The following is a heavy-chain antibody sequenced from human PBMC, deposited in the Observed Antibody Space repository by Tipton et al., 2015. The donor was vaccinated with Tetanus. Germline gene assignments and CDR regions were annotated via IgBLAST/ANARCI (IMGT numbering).Heavy chain of an antibody. V-gene: IGHV4-4*07. D-gene: IGHD3-22*01. J-gene: IGHJ3*01. CDR2: IYVTGAT. Sequence: TLSLTCSVSGGSISNYYWNWIRQPAGKGLEWIGRIYVTGATNHSPALQSRVTMSIDRAKNQLSLTLTSAPAADAAMYYCAREDVYYHDGSGFYAFDVWGRGTMVAVSS. CDR1: GGSISNYY. CDR3: AREDVYYHDGSGFYAFDV.